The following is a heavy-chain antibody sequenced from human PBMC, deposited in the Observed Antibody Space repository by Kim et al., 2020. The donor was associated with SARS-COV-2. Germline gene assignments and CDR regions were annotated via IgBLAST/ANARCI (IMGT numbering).Heavy chain of an antibody. CDR2: IYSGGST. Sequence: GGSLRLSCAASGFTVSSNYMSWVRQAPGKGLEWVSVIYSGGSTYYADSVKGRFTISRHNSKNTLYLQMNSLRAEDTAVYYCARVGWAAPSSSWYFREYNWFDPWGQGTLVTVSS. J-gene: IGHJ5*02. CDR3: ARVGWAAPSSSWYFREYNWFDP. CDR1: GFTVSSNY. D-gene: IGHD6-13*01. V-gene: IGHV3-53*04.